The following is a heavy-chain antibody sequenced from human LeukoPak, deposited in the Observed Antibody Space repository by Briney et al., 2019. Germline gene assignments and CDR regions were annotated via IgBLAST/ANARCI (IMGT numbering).Heavy chain of an antibody. CDR2: IWYDGSNK. V-gene: IGHV3-33*01. J-gene: IGHJ4*02. CDR1: GFTFSSCG. D-gene: IGHD4-17*01. Sequence: GGSLRLSCAASGFTFSSCGMHWVRQAPGKGLEWVAVIWYDGSNKYYADSVKGRFTISRDNSKNTLYLQMNSLRAEDTAVYYCARELDYGDQVGFDYWGQGTLVTVSS. CDR3: ARELDYGDQVGFDY.